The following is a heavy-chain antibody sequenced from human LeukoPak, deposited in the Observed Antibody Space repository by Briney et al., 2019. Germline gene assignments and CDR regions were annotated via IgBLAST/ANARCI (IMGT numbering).Heavy chain of an antibody. Sequence: GGSLRLSCAASGFSFSDYAMSWVRQAPGKGLEWVSGIGGRGDDAFYANSVRGRFTIPRDNSKNTLYLRMYSLTAEDTAVYYCAKADDSSGYVDWFDPWGQGTLVIVSS. J-gene: IGHJ5*02. V-gene: IGHV3-23*01. CDR2: IGGRGDDA. D-gene: IGHD5-12*01. CDR1: GFSFSDYA. CDR3: AKADDSSGYVDWFDP.